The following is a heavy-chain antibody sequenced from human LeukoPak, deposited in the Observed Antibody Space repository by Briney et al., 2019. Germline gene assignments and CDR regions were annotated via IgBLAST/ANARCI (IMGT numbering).Heavy chain of an antibody. Sequence: SETLSLTCTVSGGSISSYYWSWIRQPPGKGLEWIGYIYYSGSTNYNPSLKSRVTISVDTSKNQFSLKLSSVTAADTAVYYCARDFGMVRGASPWFDPWGQGTLVTVSS. V-gene: IGHV4-59*01. CDR2: IYYSGST. CDR3: ARDFGMVRGASPWFDP. D-gene: IGHD3-10*01. J-gene: IGHJ5*02. CDR1: GGSISSYY.